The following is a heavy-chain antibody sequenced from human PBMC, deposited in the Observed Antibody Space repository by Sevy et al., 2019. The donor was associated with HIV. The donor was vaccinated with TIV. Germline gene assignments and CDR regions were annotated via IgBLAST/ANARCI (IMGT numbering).Heavy chain of an antibody. Sequence: SETLSLTCAVYGESFSDYYWTWIRQSPGKGLEWIGEVTESGGTDHKPSLKSRVTISADSSKNQFSLKVRSLTDADTAIYYCAMGSRRAAPDDGFYYAVEVWGQGTTVTVSS. CDR2: VTESGGT. CDR3: AMGSRRAAPDDGFYYAVEV. D-gene: IGHD6-25*01. CDR1: GESFSDYY. J-gene: IGHJ6*02. V-gene: IGHV4-34*01.